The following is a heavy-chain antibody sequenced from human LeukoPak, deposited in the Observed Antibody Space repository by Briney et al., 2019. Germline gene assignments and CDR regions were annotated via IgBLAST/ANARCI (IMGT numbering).Heavy chain of an antibody. CDR3: ARDTGARIVVVLDY. V-gene: IGHV1-18*01. Sequence: ASVKVSCKASGYTFTSYGISWVRQAPGQGLEWMGWISAYNGNTNYAQKLQGRVTMTTDTSTSTAYMELRSLRSDDTAVYYCARDTGARIVVVLDYWGQGTLVTVSS. CDR2: ISAYNGNT. D-gene: IGHD3-22*01. CDR1: GYTFTSYG. J-gene: IGHJ4*02.